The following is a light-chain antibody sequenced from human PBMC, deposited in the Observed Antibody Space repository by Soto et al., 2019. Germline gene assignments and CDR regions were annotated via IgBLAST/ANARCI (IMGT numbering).Light chain of an antibody. Sequence: IVMTHSPDSLAVSLGERATINCKSSQSVLYSPNNKNYLAWYQHKPGQPPKMLIYWASIRESGVPDRFSGSGSGTDFTLTISSLQSEDVAVYYCQQYYTNSWSFGQGTKV. CDR2: WAS. CDR3: QQYYTNSWS. V-gene: IGKV4-1*01. J-gene: IGKJ1*01. CDR1: QSVLYSPNNKNY.